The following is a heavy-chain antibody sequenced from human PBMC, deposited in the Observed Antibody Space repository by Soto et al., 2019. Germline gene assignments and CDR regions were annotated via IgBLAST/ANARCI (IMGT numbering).Heavy chain of an antibody. D-gene: IGHD2-21*01. CDR1: GYTFTTYG. CDR3: SKMVITPTDSDVGGMDV. J-gene: IGHJ6*02. CDR2: ISPYNGTT. Sequence: ASVKVACKASGYTFTTYGISWVRQAPGQGLEWMGWISPYNGTTKYAEKFQGEMTMTTDTATSTAYMDLRSLRSDDTDVYYCSKMVITPTDSDVGGMDVWGRGTTVTVSS. V-gene: IGHV1-18*04.